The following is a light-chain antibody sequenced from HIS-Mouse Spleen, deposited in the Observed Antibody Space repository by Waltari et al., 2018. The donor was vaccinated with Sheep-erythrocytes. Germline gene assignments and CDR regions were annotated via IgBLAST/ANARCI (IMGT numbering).Light chain of an antibody. J-gene: IGLJ3*02. CDR2: EDS. CDR1: ALPKKY. CDR3: YSTDSSGNHRV. V-gene: IGLV3-10*01. Sequence: SYELTQPPSASVSPGQTARLTCSGDALPKKYAYGYQQKSGQAPVLVIYEDSKRPSGIPERFSGSSSGTMATLTISGAQVEDEADYYCYSTDSSGNHRVFGGGTKLTVL.